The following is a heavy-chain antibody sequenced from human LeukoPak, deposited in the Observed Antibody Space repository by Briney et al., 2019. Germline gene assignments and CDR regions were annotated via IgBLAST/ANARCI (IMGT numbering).Heavy chain of an antibody. D-gene: IGHD3-10*01. Sequence: PGGSLRLSCAPSGFTFSSFDLRWFRQPPGKGLEWVAFIKFDGSQKYYADSVRGRFTVSRYNSRNMLYLQLDSLRDDGTSVYFCARRLPDSGSYSPDYWGQGTLVTVSS. V-gene: IGHV3-30*02. J-gene: IGHJ4*02. CDR1: GFTFSSFD. CDR3: ARRLPDSGSYSPDY. CDR2: IKFDGSQK.